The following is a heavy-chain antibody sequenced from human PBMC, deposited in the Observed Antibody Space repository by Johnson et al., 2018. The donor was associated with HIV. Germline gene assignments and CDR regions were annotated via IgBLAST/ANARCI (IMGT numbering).Heavy chain of an antibody. CDR2: IKSKTHGETT. Sequence: VQLVESGGGLVEPGGSLRLSCAASGFIFSDAWMNWLRQAPGKGLEWVGRIKSKTHGETTDYAAPVKGRFSISRDDSKNTLYLQMNSLKSEDTAVYYCTTDQVDSGSYYNAFHIWGQGTTVTVSS. D-gene: IGHD1-26*01. V-gene: IGHV3-15*01. CDR3: TTDQVDSGSYYNAFHI. J-gene: IGHJ3*02. CDR1: GFIFSDAW.